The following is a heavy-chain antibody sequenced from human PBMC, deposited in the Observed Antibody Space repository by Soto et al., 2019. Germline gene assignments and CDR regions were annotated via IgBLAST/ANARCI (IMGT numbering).Heavy chain of an antibody. D-gene: IGHD4-4*01. CDR3: ARQLSNICDF. Sequence: PGESLKISCKAFGYEFGSAWIGWVRQMPGKGLEWMGIIKPGTPDIRYSPSLRGHVTISADEGLSTAYPQWYSLKASDSGMYYCARQLSNICDFWGEGTLVTVSP. CDR2: IKPGTPDI. V-gene: IGHV5-51*01. CDR1: GYEFGSAW. J-gene: IGHJ4*02.